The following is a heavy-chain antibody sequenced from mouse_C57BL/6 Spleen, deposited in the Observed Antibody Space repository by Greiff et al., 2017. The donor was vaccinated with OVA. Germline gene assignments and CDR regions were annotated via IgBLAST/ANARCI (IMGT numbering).Heavy chain of an antibody. J-gene: IGHJ4*01. V-gene: IGHV1-80*01. CDR3: ARGGGYPYAMDY. D-gene: IGHD2-2*01. CDR2: IYPGDGDT. CDR1: GYAFSSSW. Sequence: VQLQQSGAELVKPGASVKISCKASGYAFSSSWMNWVKQRPGKGLEWIGQIYPGDGDTNYNGKFTGKATLTADKSSSTAYMQLSSLTSEDSAVYFCARGGGYPYAMDYWGQGTSVTVSS.